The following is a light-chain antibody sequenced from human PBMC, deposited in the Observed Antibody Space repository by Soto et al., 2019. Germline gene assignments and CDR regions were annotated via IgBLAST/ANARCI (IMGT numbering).Light chain of an antibody. CDR2: DTS. CDR1: HTVNRNS. J-gene: IGKJ1*01. V-gene: IGKV3-20*01. CDR3: QQCGSLPGT. Sequence: ETVLTQSPGTLSLSPGERATLSCRASHTVNRNSLGWYQQKPGQAPRLLIYDTSSRDTGIPERFSGSGSGTDFTLTISRLEPEDFAVYYCQQCGSLPGTFGQGTRVDIK.